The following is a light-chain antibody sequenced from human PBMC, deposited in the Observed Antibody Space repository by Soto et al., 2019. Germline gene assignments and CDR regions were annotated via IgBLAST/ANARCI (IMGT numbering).Light chain of an antibody. J-gene: IGKJ2*01. CDR3: QQYGSSPNS. V-gene: IGKV3-20*01. CDR2: GAS. CDR1: QSISNNY. Sequence: EIVLTQSPGTLSLSPGERATLSCRASQSISNNYLAWYQQKPGQASRLLIYGASTRATGIPDRFSGSRSGTDFTLTISRLEPEDFAVYYCQQYGSSPNSFGQGAKMEIK.